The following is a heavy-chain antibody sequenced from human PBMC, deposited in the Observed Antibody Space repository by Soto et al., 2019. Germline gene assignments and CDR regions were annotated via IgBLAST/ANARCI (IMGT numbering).Heavy chain of an antibody. V-gene: IGHV3-30*18. CDR2: ISYDGSYE. CDR3: AKDWANSRSFHHYGMDV. D-gene: IGHD1-1*01. CDR1: GFTFSSYG. Sequence: QVQLVESGGGVVQPERSLRLSCAASGFTFSSYGMHWVRQAPGKGLEWVAVISYDGSYEYYADSVKGRFTMSRDNSKNTLSLQMHNLRAEDTAVYYCAKDWANSRSFHHYGMDVWGQGTTVTVSS. J-gene: IGHJ6*02.